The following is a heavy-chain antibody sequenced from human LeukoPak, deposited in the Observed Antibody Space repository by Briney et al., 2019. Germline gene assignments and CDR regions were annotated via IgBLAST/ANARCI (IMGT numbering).Heavy chain of an antibody. V-gene: IGHV5-10-1*01. J-gene: IGHJ4*02. D-gene: IGHD3-22*01. Sequence: GESLRLSCTGSGYSFTTYWISWVRQVPGKGLEWVGRIYTSGSYTNYTPSLQGHVTISGDKSISTPYLQSSSLKASDTARYYCARLGNYGSSGYYLNNDYWGQGTRVTVSS. CDR3: ARLGNYGSSGYYLNNDY. CDR1: GYSFTTYW. CDR2: IYTSGSYT.